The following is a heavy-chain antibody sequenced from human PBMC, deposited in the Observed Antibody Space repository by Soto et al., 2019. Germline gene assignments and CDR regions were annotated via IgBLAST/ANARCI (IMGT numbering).Heavy chain of an antibody. D-gene: IGHD1-1*01. CDR3: ARHLATTGTKGFTY. Sequence: QVQLQESGPGLVRPSGTLSLTCAVSSDSISSNSWWSWVRQPPGKGLEWIGEAHHSGRTNYDPSLKSRFTISVDKSNNQFSLKLNSVTAADTVVYYCARHLATTGTKGFTYWGLGTLVTVSS. V-gene: IGHV4-4*02. J-gene: IGHJ4*02. CDR2: AHHSGRT. CDR1: SDSISSNSW.